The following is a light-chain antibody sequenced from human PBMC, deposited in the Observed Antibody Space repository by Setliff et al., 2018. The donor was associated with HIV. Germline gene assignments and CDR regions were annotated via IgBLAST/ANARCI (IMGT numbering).Light chain of an antibody. J-gene: IGLJ1*01. CDR1: SSDVGGYNY. Sequence: QSALTQPASVSGSPGQSITISCTGTSSDVGGYNYVSWYQQHPGKAPKLMIYDVTKRPSGVSNSFSGSKSGNTASLTISGLQAEDEADYYCCSYAGSSTPYVFGTGTKVTV. V-gene: IGLV2-23*02. CDR3: CSYAGSSTPYV. CDR2: DVT.